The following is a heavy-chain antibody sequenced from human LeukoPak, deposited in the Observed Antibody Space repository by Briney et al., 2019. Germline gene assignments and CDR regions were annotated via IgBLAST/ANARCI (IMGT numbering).Heavy chain of an antibody. J-gene: IGHJ6*03. D-gene: IGHD3-3*01. CDR2: INTNTGNP. Sequence: ASVKVSCKASGYTFTSYAMNWVRQAPGQGLEWMGWINTNTGNPTYAQGFTGRFVFSLDTSVSTAYLQISSLKAEDTAVYYCARSYYDFWSGYYRPYYMDVWGEGTTVTVSS. V-gene: IGHV7-4-1*02. CDR3: ARSYYDFWSGYYRPYYMDV. CDR1: GYTFTSYA.